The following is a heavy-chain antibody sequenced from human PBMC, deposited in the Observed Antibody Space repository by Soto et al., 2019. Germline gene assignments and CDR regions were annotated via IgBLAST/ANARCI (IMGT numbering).Heavy chain of an antibody. D-gene: IGHD2-15*01. J-gene: IGHJ6*02. Sequence: GESLKISCKGSGYSFTSYWIGWVRQVPGKGLEWMGIIYPGDSDTRYSPSFQGQVTISADKSISTAYLQWSSLKASDTAMYYCARQYVVVAATSRGYYYYGMDVWGQGTTVTVSS. CDR1: GYSFTSYW. V-gene: IGHV5-51*01. CDR2: IYPGDSDT. CDR3: ARQYVVVAATSRGYYYYGMDV.